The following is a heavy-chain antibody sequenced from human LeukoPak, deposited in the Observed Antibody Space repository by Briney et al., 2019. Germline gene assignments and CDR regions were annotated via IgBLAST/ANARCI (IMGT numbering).Heavy chain of an antibody. CDR2: ISGNDGST. CDR1: GFTLTNNA. D-gene: IGHD3-16*02. CDR3: AKTAGGSIYGYIEY. J-gene: IGHJ4*02. V-gene: IGHV3-23*01. Sequence: GGSLRPSCAASGFTLTNNAMSWVRQAPGKGLEWVSVISGNDGSTYYAHSVKGRFTISRDNSRNTLYLQMNSLRAEDTAIYNCAKTAGGSIYGYIEYWGQGILVTVSS.